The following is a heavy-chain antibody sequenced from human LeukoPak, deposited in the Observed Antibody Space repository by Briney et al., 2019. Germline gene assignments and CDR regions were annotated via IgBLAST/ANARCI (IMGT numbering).Heavy chain of an antibody. J-gene: IGHJ2*01. CDR3: ATSFRRDGYNRWYFDL. CDR1: GGSISSSNW. D-gene: IGHD5-24*01. V-gene: IGHV4-4*02. CDR2: IYHSGST. Sequence: PSETLSLTCAVSGGSISSSNWWRWVRQPPGKGLEWIGEIYHSGSTNYNPSLKSRGTISVDKSKNQFSLKLSSVTAADTAVYYCATSFRRDGYNRWYFDLWGRGTLVPVSS.